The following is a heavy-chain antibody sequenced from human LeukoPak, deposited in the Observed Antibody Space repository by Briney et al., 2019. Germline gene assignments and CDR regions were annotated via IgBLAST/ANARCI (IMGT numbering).Heavy chain of an antibody. J-gene: IGHJ4*02. D-gene: IGHD4-17*01. CDR2: IYYSGST. V-gene: IGHV4-39*07. CDR1: GGSISSSSYY. CDR3: ASDGDYTGKTFDY. Sequence: SETLSLTCTVSGGSISSSSYYWGWIRQPPGKGLEWIGSIYYSGSTYYNPSLKSRVTISVDTSKNQFSLKLSSVTAADTAVYYCASDGDYTGKTFDYWGQGTLVTVSS.